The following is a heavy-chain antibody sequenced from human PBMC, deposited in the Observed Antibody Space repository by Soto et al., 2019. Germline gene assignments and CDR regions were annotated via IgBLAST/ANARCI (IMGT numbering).Heavy chain of an antibody. CDR1: GYTFTGYA. J-gene: IGHJ4*02. CDR2: INAGNGNT. V-gene: IGHV1-3*05. Sequence: QVQLVQSGAEEKKSGASVKVSCKASGYTFTGYAMHWVRQAPGQRLEWMGWINAGNGNTKYSQKFQGRVTITRDTSASTAYMELSSLTSEDSAVYYCARAVAVPADFDYWGQGTLVTVSS. D-gene: IGHD6-19*01. CDR3: ARAVAVPADFDY.